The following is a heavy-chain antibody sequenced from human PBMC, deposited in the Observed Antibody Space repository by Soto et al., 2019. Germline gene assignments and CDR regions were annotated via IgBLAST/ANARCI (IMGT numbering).Heavy chain of an antibody. Sequence: GGSLRLSCAGSGFTFSNAWMSWVRQAPGKGLERVGRIKSKTDGGTTDYAAPVKGRFTISRDDSKNTLYLQMNSLKTEDTAVYYCTTAVVATMGDYYYYGMDVWGQGTTVTVSS. V-gene: IGHV3-15*01. CDR1: GFTFSNAW. CDR3: TTAVVATMGDYYYYGMDV. J-gene: IGHJ6*02. CDR2: IKSKTDGGTT. D-gene: IGHD5-12*01.